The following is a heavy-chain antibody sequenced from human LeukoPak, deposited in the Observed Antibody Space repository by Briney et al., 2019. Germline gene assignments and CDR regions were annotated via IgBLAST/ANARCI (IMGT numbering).Heavy chain of an antibody. CDR3: ARALHPYSSSWYYFDC. D-gene: IGHD6-13*01. J-gene: IGHJ4*02. CDR2: IYYSGST. CDR1: GGSISSSSYY. Sequence: PSETLSLTCTVSGGSISSSSYYWGWIRQPPGKGLEWIGSIYYSGSTYYNPSLKSRVTISVDTSKNQFSLKLSSVTAADTAVYYCARALHPYSSSWYYFDCWGQGTLVTVSS. V-gene: IGHV4-39*07.